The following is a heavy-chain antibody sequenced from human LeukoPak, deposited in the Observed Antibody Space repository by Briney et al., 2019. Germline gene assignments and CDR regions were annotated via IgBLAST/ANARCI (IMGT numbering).Heavy chain of an antibody. Sequence: TGGSLRLSCAASGFTFSSYWMHWVRQAPGQGLEWVSVISDSGDYTSYADSVRGRFTISRDNSRNTLYLQMISLRPEDTAVYYCAKDTSIGKYCTNGVCSPFDYWGQGTLVTVSS. CDR3: AKDTSIGKYCTNGVCSPFDY. CDR2: ISDSGDYT. CDR1: GFTFSSYW. D-gene: IGHD2-8*01. J-gene: IGHJ4*02. V-gene: IGHV3-23*01.